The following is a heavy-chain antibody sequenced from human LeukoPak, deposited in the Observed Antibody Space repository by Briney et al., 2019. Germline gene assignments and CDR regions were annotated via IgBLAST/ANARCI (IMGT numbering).Heavy chain of an antibody. CDR3: ARQRGYRMTKDGFDV. Sequence: GEPLKISCKASGYSFSDYWIGWVRHMPGKGLEWMTIIYPGDSETRYSPSLQGQVTISADKSINAVYLQWNSLRASDTAMYYCARQRGYRMTKDGFDVWGQGTMITVSS. V-gene: IGHV5-51*01. CDR1: GYSFSDYW. D-gene: IGHD2-2*03. CDR2: IYPGDSET. J-gene: IGHJ3*01.